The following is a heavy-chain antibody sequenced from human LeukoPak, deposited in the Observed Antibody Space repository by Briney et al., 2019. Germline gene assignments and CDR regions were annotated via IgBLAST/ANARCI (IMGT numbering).Heavy chain of an antibody. D-gene: IGHD3-10*01. CDR2: IYFTGGT. Sequence: PSETLSLTCAVYGGSFSGYYWSWLRQPPGKGLEWIGYIYFTGGTNYNPSLKSRVTMSIDTSKNQFSLKLNSVTAADTAFYYCARGGGLFDYWGQGSLVTVSS. CDR3: ARGGGLFDY. V-gene: IGHV4-59*01. CDR1: GGSFSGYY. J-gene: IGHJ4*02.